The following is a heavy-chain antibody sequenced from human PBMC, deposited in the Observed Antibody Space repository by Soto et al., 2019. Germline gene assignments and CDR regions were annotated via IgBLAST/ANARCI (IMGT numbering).Heavy chain of an antibody. CDR2: IYYSGST. V-gene: IGHV4-59*01. Sequence: ASETLSLTCTVSGGSISSYYWSWIRQPPGKGLEWIGYIYYSGSTNYNPSLKSRVTISVDTSKNQFSLKLSSVTAADTAVYYCARVGDGYNYHPDYWGQGTLVTVSS. CDR3: ARVGDGYNYHPDY. D-gene: IGHD5-12*01. J-gene: IGHJ4*02. CDR1: GGSISSYY.